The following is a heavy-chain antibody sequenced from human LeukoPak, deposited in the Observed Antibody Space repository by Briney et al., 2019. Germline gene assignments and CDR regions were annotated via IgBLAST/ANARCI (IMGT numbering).Heavy chain of an antibody. J-gene: IGHJ4*02. Sequence: GGSLRLSCAASGFTFSSYSMNWVRQAPGKGLEWASSISSSSSYIYYADSVKGRFTISRDNAKNSLYLQMNSLRAEDTAVYYCARDYRRGIAVAWGQGTLVTVSS. CDR3: ARDYRRGIAVA. CDR2: ISSSSSYI. D-gene: IGHD6-19*01. V-gene: IGHV3-21*01. CDR1: GFTFSSYS.